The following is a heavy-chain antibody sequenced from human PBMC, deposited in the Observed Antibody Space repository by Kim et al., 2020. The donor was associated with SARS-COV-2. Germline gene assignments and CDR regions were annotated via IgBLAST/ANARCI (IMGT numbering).Heavy chain of an antibody. V-gene: IGHV1-69*13. CDR1: GGTFSSYA. CDR2: IIPIFGTA. J-gene: IGHJ6*02. CDR3: ARGRADYSNFWQHYGMDV. D-gene: IGHD4-4*01. Sequence: SVKVSCKASGGTFSSYAISWVRQAPGQGLEWMGGIIPIFGTANYAQKFQGRVTITADESTSTAYMELSSLRSEDTAVYYCARGRADYSNFWQHYGMDVWGQGTSVTVSS.